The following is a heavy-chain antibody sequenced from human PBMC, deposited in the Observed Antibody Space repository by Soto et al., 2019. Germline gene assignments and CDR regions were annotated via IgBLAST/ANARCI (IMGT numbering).Heavy chain of an antibody. Sequence: ASVKVSCKASGYTFTGYYMHWVRQAPGQGLEWMGWINPNSGGTNYAQKFQGWVTMTRDTSISTAYMELSRLRSDDTAVYYCARGAEDYVWGSYRYTGWFAPWGQGTLVTVSS. CDR3: ARGAEDYVWGSYRYTGWFAP. CDR1: GYTFTGYY. CDR2: INPNSGGT. V-gene: IGHV1-2*04. J-gene: IGHJ5*02. D-gene: IGHD3-16*02.